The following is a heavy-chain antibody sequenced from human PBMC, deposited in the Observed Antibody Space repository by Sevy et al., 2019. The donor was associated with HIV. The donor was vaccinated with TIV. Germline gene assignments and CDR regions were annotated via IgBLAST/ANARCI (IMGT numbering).Heavy chain of an antibody. J-gene: IGHJ4*02. D-gene: IGHD1-26*01. CDR3: AGENAWGRGYS. V-gene: IGHV4-59*11. CDR2: IYYNGHI. Sequence: SETLSLTCTVSGGSITSLYWSWIRQPPGKGLEWIANIYYNGHINYNPSLKSRVTISLDTSKNQFSLRLSSVTAADTAMYYCAGENAWGRGYSWGQGTLVTVSS. CDR1: GGSITSLY.